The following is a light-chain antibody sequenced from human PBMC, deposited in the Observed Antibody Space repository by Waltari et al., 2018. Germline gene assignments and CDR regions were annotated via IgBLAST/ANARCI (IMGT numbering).Light chain of an antibody. CDR3: LQYSSYST. Sequence: DIQMTQSPSTLSPSIGDRVTITCRASQNIDRWLAWYQQKPGKAPKMLIYQASILQPGVPSRFSGSASGTDVTLTISSLQPDDFATYYCLQYSSYSTFGPGTKVDFK. J-gene: IGKJ3*01. CDR2: QAS. CDR1: QNIDRW. V-gene: IGKV1-5*03.